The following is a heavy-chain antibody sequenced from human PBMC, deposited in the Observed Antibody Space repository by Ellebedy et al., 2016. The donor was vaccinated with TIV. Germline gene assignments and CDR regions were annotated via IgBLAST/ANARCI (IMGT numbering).Heavy chain of an antibody. V-gene: IGHV3-7*03. CDR1: GFTISGYW. CDR3: VRYVAAFDI. D-gene: IGHD3-16*01. CDR2: INKDGSEK. J-gene: IGHJ3*02. Sequence: GGSLRLSCAGSGFTISGYWMSWVRQAPGKGLEWVANINKDGSEKYYVDSVNGRFTISRDNAKKSLYLQMNSLRAEDTAVYYCVRYVAAFDIWGQGTMVTVSS.